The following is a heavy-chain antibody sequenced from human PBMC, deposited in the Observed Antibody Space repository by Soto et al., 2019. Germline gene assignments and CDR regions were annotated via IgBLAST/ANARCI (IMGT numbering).Heavy chain of an antibody. CDR3: AKDCSGGSCYSSWFDP. Sequence: GGSLRLSCAASGFTFSSYAMSWVRQAPGKGLEWVSAISGSGGSTYYADSVKGRFTISRDNSKNTLYLQMNSLRAEDTAVYYCAKDCSGGSCYSSWFDPWGQGTLVTVSS. D-gene: IGHD2-15*01. V-gene: IGHV3-23*01. CDR2: ISGSGGST. CDR1: GFTFSSYA. J-gene: IGHJ5*02.